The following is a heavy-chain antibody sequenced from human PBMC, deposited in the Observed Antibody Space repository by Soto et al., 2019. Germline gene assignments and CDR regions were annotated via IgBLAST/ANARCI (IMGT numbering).Heavy chain of an antibody. CDR1: GGTFSSYA. V-gene: IGHV1-69*06. D-gene: IGHD3-3*01. CDR2: IIPIFGTA. Sequence: GASVKVSCKASGGTFSSYAISWVRQAPGQGLEWMGGIIPIFGTANYAQKFQGRVTITADKSTSTAYMELSSLRSEDTAVYYCAREYDFWSGYYAFDIWGQGTMVTVS. J-gene: IGHJ3*02. CDR3: AREYDFWSGYYAFDI.